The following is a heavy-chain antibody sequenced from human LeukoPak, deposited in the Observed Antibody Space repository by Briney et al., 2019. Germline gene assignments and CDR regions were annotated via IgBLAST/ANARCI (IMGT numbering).Heavy chain of an antibody. Sequence: GGSLRLSCAASGFTFSSYAMIWVRQAPGKGLEWVSGIVDSDGSAYYADSVRARFTIARDNSKNTLYLQMNSLRAEDTAVYYCAKDCTVTRGGWWYFDYWGQGALVTVSS. CDR3: AKDCTVTRGGWWYFDY. J-gene: IGHJ4*02. D-gene: IGHD4-17*01. V-gene: IGHV3-23*01. CDR1: GFTFSSYA. CDR2: IVDSDGSA.